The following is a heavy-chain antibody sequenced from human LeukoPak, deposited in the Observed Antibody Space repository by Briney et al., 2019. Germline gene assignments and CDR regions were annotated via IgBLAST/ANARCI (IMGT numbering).Heavy chain of an antibody. V-gene: IGHV1-69*05. CDR1: GDTFSSYT. Sequence: ASVKVSCKASGDTFSSYTISWVRQAPGQGLEWMGRIIPIFGTANYAQKFQGRVTITTDESTSTAYMELSSLRSEDTAVYYCARSAYSYGYEPYFDYWGQGTLVTVSS. D-gene: IGHD5-18*01. CDR2: IIPIFGTA. CDR3: ARSAYSYGYEPYFDY. J-gene: IGHJ4*02.